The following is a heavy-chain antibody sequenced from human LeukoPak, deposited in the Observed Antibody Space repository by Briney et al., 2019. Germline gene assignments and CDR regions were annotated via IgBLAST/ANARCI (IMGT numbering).Heavy chain of an antibody. CDR3: AELGITMIGGV. CDR1: GFTFSSYE. V-gene: IGHV3-48*03. D-gene: IGHD3-10*02. Sequence: GGSLRLSCAASGFTFSSYEMNWVRQAPGKGLEWVSYSSSGSTIYYADSVRGRFTISRDDAKNSLYLQMNSLRAEDTAVYYCAELGITMIGGVWGKGTTVTISS. CDR2: SSSGSTI. J-gene: IGHJ6*04.